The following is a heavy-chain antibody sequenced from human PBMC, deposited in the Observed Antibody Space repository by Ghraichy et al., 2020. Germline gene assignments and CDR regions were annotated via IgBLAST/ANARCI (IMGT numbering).Heavy chain of an antibody. V-gene: IGHV1-69*13. J-gene: IGHJ4*02. CDR1: GGTFSSYA. Sequence: SVKVSCKASGGTFSSYAISWVRQAPGQGLEWMGGIIPIFGTANYAQKFQGRVTITADESTSTAYMELSSLRSEDTAVYYCANGWLQNSRSVPLYYFDYWGQGTLVTVSS. CDR3: ANGWLQNSRSVPLYYFDY. CDR2: IIPIFGTA. D-gene: IGHD5-24*01.